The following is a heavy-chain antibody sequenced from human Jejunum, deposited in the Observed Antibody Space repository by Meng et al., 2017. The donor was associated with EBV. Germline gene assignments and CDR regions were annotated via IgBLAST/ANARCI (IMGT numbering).Heavy chain of an antibody. CDR1: DSRFTSRS. Sequence: VQAESELKPPGASLKVSCKATDSRFTSRSMHWVRQAPGHRLEWMGWINTDTRNPTYAQGLTGRFVFSLDTSVSTAYLQISSLKAEDTAVYYCARGEGGYCSSSSCYLGTWGQGTLVTVSS. CDR2: INTDTRNP. J-gene: IGHJ4*02. CDR3: ARGEGGYCSSSSCYLGT. D-gene: IGHD2-2*01. V-gene: IGHV7-4-1*02.